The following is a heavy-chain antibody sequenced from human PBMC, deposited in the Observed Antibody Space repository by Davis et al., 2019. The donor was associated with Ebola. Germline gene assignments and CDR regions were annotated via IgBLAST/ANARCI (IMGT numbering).Heavy chain of an antibody. CDR1: GFTVSSNY. CDR3: AKYGSGSYNY. CDR2: IYSGGST. V-gene: IGHV3-53*04. J-gene: IGHJ4*02. Sequence: GESLKISCAASGFTVSSNYMSWVRQAPGKGLEWVSVIYSGGSTYYADSVKGRFTISRHNSKNTLYLQMNSLRAEDTAVYYCAKYGSGSYNYWGQGTLVTVSS. D-gene: IGHD3-10*01.